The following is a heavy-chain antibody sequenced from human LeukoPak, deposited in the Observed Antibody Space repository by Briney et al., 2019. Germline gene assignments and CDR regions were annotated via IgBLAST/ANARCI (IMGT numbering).Heavy chain of an antibody. Sequence: PGGSLRLSCAASGFTFSGSALHWVRQASGKGLEWVGRIRSKVNNYATAYAASVKGRFTISRDESKNTAYLQMNSLKTEDTAVYYCTRPARSGRNYFDYWGQGTLVTVSS. D-gene: IGHD3-3*01. CDR2: IRSKVNNYAT. J-gene: IGHJ4*02. V-gene: IGHV3-73*01. CDR1: GFTFSGSA. CDR3: TRPARSGRNYFDY.